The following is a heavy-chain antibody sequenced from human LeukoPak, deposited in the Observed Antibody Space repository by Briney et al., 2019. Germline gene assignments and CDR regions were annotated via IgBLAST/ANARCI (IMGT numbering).Heavy chain of an antibody. CDR1: GGSISSYY. D-gene: IGHD1-26*01. CDR2: IYTSGST. J-gene: IGHJ4*02. V-gene: IGHV4-4*07. CDR3: ARNGGSGTYYDGSFDY. Sequence: SDTLSLTCTVSGGSISSYYWSWIRQSAGKGLEWIGRIYTSGSTNYNPSLKSRVTMSVDTSKNQFSLKLSSVTAADTAVYYCARNGGSGTYYDGSFDYWGQGTLVTVSS.